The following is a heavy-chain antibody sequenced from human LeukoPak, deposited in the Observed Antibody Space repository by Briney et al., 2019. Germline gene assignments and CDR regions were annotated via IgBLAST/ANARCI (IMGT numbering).Heavy chain of an antibody. J-gene: IGHJ4*02. V-gene: IGHV1-8*01. CDR1: GYTFTSYD. CDR2: MNPNSGNT. Sequence: ASVKVSCKASGYTFTSYDINWVRQATGQGLEWMGWMNPNSGNTGYAQKFQGRVTMTRNTSISTAYMELSSLRPEDTAVYYCARKDSSSWYGIDYWGQGTLVTVSS. D-gene: IGHD6-13*01. CDR3: ARKDSSSWYGIDY.